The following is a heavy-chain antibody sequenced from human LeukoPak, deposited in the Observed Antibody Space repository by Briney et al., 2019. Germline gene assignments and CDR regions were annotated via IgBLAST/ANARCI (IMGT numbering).Heavy chain of an antibody. Sequence: PGGSLRLSCAASGFTFSSYEMNWVRQAPGKGLEWVSYISSSGSTIYYADSVKGRFTISRDNSKNTLYLQMNSLRAEDTAVYYCAQIAVAGTGGAFDIWGQGTMVTVSS. CDR3: AQIAVAGTGGAFDI. CDR2: ISSSGSTI. D-gene: IGHD6-19*01. J-gene: IGHJ3*02. V-gene: IGHV3-48*03. CDR1: GFTFSSYE.